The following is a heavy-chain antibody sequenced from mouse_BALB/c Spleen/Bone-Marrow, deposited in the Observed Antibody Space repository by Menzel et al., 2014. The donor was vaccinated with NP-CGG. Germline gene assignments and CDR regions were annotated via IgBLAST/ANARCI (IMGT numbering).Heavy chain of an antibody. D-gene: IGHD1-1*01. CDR2: ILPGSGST. CDR3: ARRYYGSTFDY. Sequence: VQLQESGTELMKPGASMKISCKATGYTFSSYWIEWVKQRPGHGLEWIGEILPGSGSTNYNEKFKGKATFTADTSSKTAYMQLSSLTSEDSAVYYCARRYYGSTFDYWGQGTTLAVSS. J-gene: IGHJ2*01. CDR1: GYTFSSYW. V-gene: IGHV1-9*01.